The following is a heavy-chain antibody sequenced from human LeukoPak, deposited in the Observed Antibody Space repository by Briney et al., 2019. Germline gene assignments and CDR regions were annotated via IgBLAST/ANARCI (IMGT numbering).Heavy chain of an antibody. CDR3: AKDDLAYCGGDCYGEGVDY. Sequence: GGSLRLSCAASGFTFSSCWMHWVRQAPGKGLVWVSRINSDGSSTSYADSVKGRFTISRDNSKNTLYLQMNSLRAEDTAVYYCAKDDLAYCGGDCYGEGVDYWGQGTLVTVSS. V-gene: IGHV3-74*01. J-gene: IGHJ4*02. D-gene: IGHD2-21*01. CDR1: GFTFSSCW. CDR2: INSDGSST.